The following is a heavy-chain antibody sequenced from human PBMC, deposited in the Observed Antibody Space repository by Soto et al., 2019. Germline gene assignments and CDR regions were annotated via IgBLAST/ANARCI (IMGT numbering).Heavy chain of an antibody. CDR1: GFTFSSYA. CDR3: AYSSTPFDY. J-gene: IGHJ4*02. D-gene: IGHD6-13*01. CDR2: ISGSGGST. Sequence: GGSLRLSCAASGFTFSSYAVSWVRQAPGKGLEWVSAISGSGGSTYYADSVKGRFTISRDNSKNTLYPQMNSLRAEDTAVYYCAYSSTPFDYWGQGTLVTVSS. V-gene: IGHV3-23*01.